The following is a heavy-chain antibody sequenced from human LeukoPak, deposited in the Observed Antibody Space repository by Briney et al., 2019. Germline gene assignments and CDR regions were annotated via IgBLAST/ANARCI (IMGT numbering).Heavy chain of an antibody. CDR1: GGSISTXX. CDR2: IXXSGDT. V-gene: IGHV4-4*07. Sequence: TSETLSLTCTVSGGSISTXXXXXXRQXXXXXXXXIGRIXXSGDTNYXXXXXXXXTXXXXTSKNQFSLNLSSVTAADTAMYYCARGHIAVAGSDYWGQGILVTVSS. CDR3: ARGHIAVAGSDY. D-gene: IGHD6-13*01. J-gene: IGHJ4*02.